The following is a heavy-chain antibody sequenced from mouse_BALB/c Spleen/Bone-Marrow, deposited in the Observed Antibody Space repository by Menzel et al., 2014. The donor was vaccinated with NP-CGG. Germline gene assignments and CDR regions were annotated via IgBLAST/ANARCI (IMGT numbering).Heavy chain of an antibody. J-gene: IGHJ4*01. CDR3: ATGNAMDY. D-gene: IGHD4-1*01. CDR1: SGY. Sequence: EVQLQQSGPSLVKPSQTLSLTSGYWNWIRKFPGNKLEYMGYISYSGSTYYNPSLKSRISITRDTSKNQYYLQLNSVTTEDTATYYCATGNAMDYWGQGTSVTVSS. V-gene: IGHV3-8*02. CDR2: ISYSGST.